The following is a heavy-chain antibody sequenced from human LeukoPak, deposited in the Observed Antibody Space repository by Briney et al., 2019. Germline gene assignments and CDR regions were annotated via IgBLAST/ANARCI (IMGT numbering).Heavy chain of an antibody. CDR2: ISGSGGST. CDR3: ASYDYVWGSYRTPFDY. Sequence: GGSLRLSCAASGFTFSSYAMSWVRQAPGKGLEWVSAISGSGGSTYYADSVKGRFTISRDNSKNTLYLQMNSLRAEDTAVYYCASYDYVWGSYRTPFDYWGQGTLVTVLS. V-gene: IGHV3-23*01. J-gene: IGHJ4*02. CDR1: GFTFSSYA. D-gene: IGHD3-16*02.